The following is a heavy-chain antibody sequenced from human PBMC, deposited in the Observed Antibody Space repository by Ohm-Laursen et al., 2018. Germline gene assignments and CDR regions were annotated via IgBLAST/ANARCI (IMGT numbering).Heavy chain of an antibody. CDR3: ARGYYYGMDV. D-gene: IGHD3-16*01. CDR1: GFTFPNYA. Sequence: SLRLSCTASGFTFPNYAIHWVRQAPGKGLEWVSGVSWNSDTTGYAVSVKGRFTVSRDNAKRLLYLQMNSLRAEDTAVYYCARGYYYGMDVWGHGTTVTVSS. V-gene: IGHV3-9*01. CDR2: VSWNSDTT. J-gene: IGHJ6*02.